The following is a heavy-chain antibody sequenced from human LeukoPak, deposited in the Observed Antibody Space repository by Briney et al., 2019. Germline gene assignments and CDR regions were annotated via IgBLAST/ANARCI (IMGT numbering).Heavy chain of an antibody. CDR1: GASISDQTW. CDR3: AKAAAYNLDY. V-gene: IGHV4-4*02. CDR2: IYHSGST. J-gene: IGHJ4*02. D-gene: IGHD6-13*01. Sequence: PSGTLSLTCAVSGASISDQTWYSWVRQPPGKGLEWIGEIYHSGSTNYNPSLKTRVSISVDKSNNQFSLSLTSVTAADTAVYYCAKAAAYNLDYWGQGTLVTVSS.